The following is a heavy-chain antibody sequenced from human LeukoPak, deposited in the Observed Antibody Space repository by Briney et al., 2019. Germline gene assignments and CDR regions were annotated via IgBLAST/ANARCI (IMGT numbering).Heavy chain of an antibody. V-gene: IGHV1-46*01. CDR3: ARGVGAPYVFDY. CDR2: INPSGGST. J-gene: IGHJ4*02. D-gene: IGHD1-26*01. Sequence: HWVRXAXGXGLEWMGIINPSGGSTSYAQKFQGRVTMTRDTSTSTVYMELSSLRSEDTAVYYCARGVGAPYVFDYWGQGTLVTVSS.